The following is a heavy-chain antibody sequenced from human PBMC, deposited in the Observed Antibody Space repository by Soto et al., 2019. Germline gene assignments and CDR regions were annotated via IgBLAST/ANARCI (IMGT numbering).Heavy chain of an antibody. V-gene: IGHV3-21*01. CDR1: GFTFSSYS. Sequence: GGSLRLSCAASGFTFSSYSMNWVRQAPGKGLEWVSSISSSSSYIYYADSVKGRFTISRDNAKNSLYLQMNSLRAEDTAVYYCARDFSGYDLVDYYYYYGMDVWGQGTTVTVSS. CDR2: ISSSSSYI. D-gene: IGHD5-12*01. J-gene: IGHJ6*02. CDR3: ARDFSGYDLVDYYYYYGMDV.